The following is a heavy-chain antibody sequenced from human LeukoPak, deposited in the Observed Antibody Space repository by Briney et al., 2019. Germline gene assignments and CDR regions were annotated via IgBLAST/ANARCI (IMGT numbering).Heavy chain of an antibody. D-gene: IGHD4-23*01. CDR2: IHTSGGT. CDR3: ARGTWPLYGGRPDY. Sequence: PSETLSLTCTVYGDSISSGSYYWNWIRQTAGKGLEYIGRIHTSGGTSVNTDYNPSLRSRVFISVDTSKNQFFLNLNSVTAADTAVYYCARGTWPLYGGRPDYWGQGTLVSVSS. V-gene: IGHV4-61*02. CDR1: GDSISSGSYY. J-gene: IGHJ4*02.